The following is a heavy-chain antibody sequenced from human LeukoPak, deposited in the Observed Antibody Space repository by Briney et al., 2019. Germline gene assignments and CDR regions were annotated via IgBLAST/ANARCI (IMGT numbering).Heavy chain of an antibody. CDR2: ISGSGGST. CDR3: ARGVDIREGRGAFDI. V-gene: IGHV3-23*01. D-gene: IGHD3-9*01. CDR1: GFTFSSYA. Sequence: GGSLRLSCAASGFTFSSYAMSWVRQAPGKGLEWVSAISGSGGSTYYADSVKGRFTISRDNSMNTLYLQMNSLRAEDTAVYYCARGVDIREGRGAFDIWGQGTMVTVSS. J-gene: IGHJ3*02.